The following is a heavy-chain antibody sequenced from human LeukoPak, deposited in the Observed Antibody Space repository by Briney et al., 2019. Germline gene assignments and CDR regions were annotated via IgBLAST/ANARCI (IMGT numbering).Heavy chain of an antibody. J-gene: IGHJ6*02. CDR2: ISAHNGNT. D-gene: IGHD3-10*01. CDR3: ARHGSGSYAHGMDV. CDR1: GYTFTSYG. V-gene: IGHV1-18*01. Sequence: ASVKVSCKASGYTFTSYGISWVRQAPGQGLEWMGWISAHNGNTNYAQKLQGRVTMTTDTSTSTAYMELRSLRSDDTAVYYCARHGSGSYAHGMDVWGQGTTVTVSS.